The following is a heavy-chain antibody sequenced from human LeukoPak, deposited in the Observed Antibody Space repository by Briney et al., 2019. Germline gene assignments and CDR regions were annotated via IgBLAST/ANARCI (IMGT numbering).Heavy chain of an antibody. CDR3: AKTAYYDSSGSSIKDFDY. J-gene: IGHJ4*02. CDR2: ISGSGGST. CDR1: GFTFSSYG. V-gene: IGHV3-23*01. Sequence: GGSLRLSCAASGFTFSSYGMSWVRQAPGKGLEWVSAISGSGGSTYYADSVKGRFTISRDNSKNTLYLQMNSLRAEDTAVYYCAKTAYYDSSGSSIKDFDYWGQGTLVTVSS. D-gene: IGHD3-22*01.